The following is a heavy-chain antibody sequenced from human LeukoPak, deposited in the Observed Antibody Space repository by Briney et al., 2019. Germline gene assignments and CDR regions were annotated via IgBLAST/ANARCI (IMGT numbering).Heavy chain of an antibody. CDR1: GFTFSGHW. D-gene: IGHD3-10*01. Sequence: GGSVRLSCVPSGFTFSGHWMHWVRQVPGKGLVAVARIAPDGSATTYADSVKGRFTISRDNAKNTLYLEMNSLTAEDTALYYCTRSGYYNGYDYWGKGTLVTVSS. J-gene: IGHJ4*02. CDR2: IAPDGSAT. V-gene: IGHV3-74*03. CDR3: TRSGYYNGYDY.